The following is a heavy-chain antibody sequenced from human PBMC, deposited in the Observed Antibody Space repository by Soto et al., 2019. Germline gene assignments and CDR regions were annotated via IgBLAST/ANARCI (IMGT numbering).Heavy chain of an antibody. V-gene: IGHV1-69*01. D-gene: IGHD1-26*01. CDR3: ARALVGASLVGGRYYGMDV. Sequence: QVQLVQSGAEVKKPGSSVKVSCKASGGTFSSYAISWVRQAPGQGREWMGGIIPILGTANYAQQFQGRVTITADESTSTAYMELSSLRSDDTAVYYCARALVGASLVGGRYYGMDVWGQGTTVTVSS. J-gene: IGHJ6*02. CDR2: IIPILGTA. CDR1: GGTFSSYA.